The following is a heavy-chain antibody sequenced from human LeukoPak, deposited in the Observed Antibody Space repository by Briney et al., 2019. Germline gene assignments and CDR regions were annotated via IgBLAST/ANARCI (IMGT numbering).Heavy chain of an antibody. CDR3: ARDRPYTGGWRGFDY. J-gene: IGHJ4*02. CDR1: GGTFSRYA. D-gene: IGHD6-19*01. V-gene: IGHV1-69*13. CDR2: IIPMFGIA. Sequence: SVRVSCKASGGTFSRYAISWVRQAPGQGLEWMGGIIPMFGIANYAQKFQGRVTITADESTSTAYMELSSLRSEDTAVYYCARDRPYTGGWRGFDYWGQGTLVTVSS.